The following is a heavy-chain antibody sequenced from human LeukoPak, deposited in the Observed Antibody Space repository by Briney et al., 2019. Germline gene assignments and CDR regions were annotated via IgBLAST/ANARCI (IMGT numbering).Heavy chain of an antibody. CDR3: VKGTQWLLYYFDY. V-gene: IGHV3-23*01. J-gene: IGHJ4*02. D-gene: IGHD5-12*01. CDR2: ISGSGASA. Sequence: SAISGSGASAYYADSVKGRFTVSRDNSKNTMYLQMNSLRTEDTAAYYCVKGTQWLLYYFDYWGQGTLVTVSS.